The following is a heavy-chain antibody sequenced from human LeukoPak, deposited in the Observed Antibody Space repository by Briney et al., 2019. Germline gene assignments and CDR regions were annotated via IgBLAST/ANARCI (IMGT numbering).Heavy chain of an antibody. CDR2: ISGSGGST. D-gene: IGHD3-3*01. V-gene: IGHV3-23*01. CDR1: GSAFSSYA. Sequence: GGSLRLSCAASGSAFSSYAMSWVRQAPGKGLEWVSAISGSGGSTYYADSVKGRFTISRDNSKNTLYLQMNSLRAEDTAVYYCAKLSENYDFWSGTENWFDPWGQGTLVTVSS. J-gene: IGHJ5*02. CDR3: AKLSENYDFWSGTENWFDP.